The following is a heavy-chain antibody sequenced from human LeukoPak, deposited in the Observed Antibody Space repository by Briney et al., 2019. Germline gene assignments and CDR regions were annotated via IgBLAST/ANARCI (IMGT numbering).Heavy chain of an antibody. CDR2: IWYDGSNK. Sequence: GRSLRLSCAASGFTFSSYGMHWVRQAPGKGLEWVAVIWYDGSNKYYADSVKGRFTISRDNSKNTLYLQMNSLRAEDTAVYYCASSSYSSSSSVWGQGTMVTVSS. CDR3: ASSSYSSSSSV. D-gene: IGHD6-6*01. J-gene: IGHJ3*01. V-gene: IGHV3-33*01. CDR1: GFTFSSYG.